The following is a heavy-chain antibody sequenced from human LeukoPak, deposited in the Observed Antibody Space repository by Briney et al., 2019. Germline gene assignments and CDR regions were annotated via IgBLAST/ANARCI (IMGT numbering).Heavy chain of an antibody. CDR3: TRGHLRGSNDKASDP. J-gene: IGHJ5*02. CDR1: GGTFNSHI. Sequence: SVKVSCKTSGGTFNSHIFGWVRQAPGQGLEWMGRIIPVIDSALYAQKFQGRVTIGADKSTTTAYMELRSLTYEDTALYYCTRGHLRGSNDKASDPLAQGTQVPVAS. D-gene: IGHD6-13*01. V-gene: IGHV1-69*08. CDR2: IIPVIDSA.